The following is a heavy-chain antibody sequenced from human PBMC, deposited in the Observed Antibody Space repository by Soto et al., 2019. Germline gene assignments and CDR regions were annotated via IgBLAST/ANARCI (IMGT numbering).Heavy chain of an antibody. CDR1: NYRFSNYG. J-gene: IGHJ6*02. Sequence: QDQLVQSGAEILKPGASVKVSCKTSNYRFSNYGVSWVRQAPGQGLEWMGWISAYNGNTNYEQKLKDRVTLTTDTSTSTADMELRSLRSDDTAVYYCARETHYYQSGSYENAGMDVWGQGTTVTVSS. CDR2: ISAYNGNT. D-gene: IGHD3-10*01. CDR3: ARETHYYQSGSYENAGMDV. V-gene: IGHV1-18*01.